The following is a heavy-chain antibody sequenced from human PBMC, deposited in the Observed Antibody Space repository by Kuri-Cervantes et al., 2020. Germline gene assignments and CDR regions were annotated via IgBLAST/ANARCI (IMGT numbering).Heavy chain of an antibody. CDR1: GYTFTSYA. Sequence: ASVKVSCKASGYTFTSYAMHWVRQAPGQRLEWMGWINAGNGNTKYSQKFQGRVTITRDTSASTAYMELSSLRSEDTAVYYCARAQSKNYYDSSGYFDYWGQGTLVTVSS. CDR3: ARAQSKNYYDSSGYFDY. J-gene: IGHJ4*02. D-gene: IGHD3-22*01. CDR2: INAGNGNT. V-gene: IGHV1-3*01.